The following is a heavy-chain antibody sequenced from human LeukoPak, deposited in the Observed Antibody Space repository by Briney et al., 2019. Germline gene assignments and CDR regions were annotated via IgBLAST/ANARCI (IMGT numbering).Heavy chain of an antibody. V-gene: IGHV3-23*01. D-gene: IGHD2-15*01. CDR3: AKDQRYCSGGSCRTHFDY. CDR2: ISGSGGST. J-gene: IGHJ4*02. CDR1: GFTFSSYA. Sequence: GGSLRLSCAASGFTFSSYAMSWVRQAPGKGLEWVSAISGSGGSTYYADSVKGRFTISRDNSKNTLYLQMNNLRAEDTAVYYCAKDQRYCSGGSCRTHFDYWGQGTLVTVSS.